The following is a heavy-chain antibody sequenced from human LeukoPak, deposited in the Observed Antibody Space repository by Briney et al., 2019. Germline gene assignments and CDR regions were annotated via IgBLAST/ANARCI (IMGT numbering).Heavy chain of an antibody. Sequence: ASVKVSCKASGYTFTSYGISWVRQAPGQGLEWMGWISAYNGNTDYAQKLQGRVTMTTDTSTSTAYMGLRSLRSDDTALYYCARDPKWELLSVSPPGAFDIWGQGTMVTVSS. V-gene: IGHV1-18*01. CDR2: ISAYNGNT. D-gene: IGHD1-26*01. CDR1: GYTFTSYG. J-gene: IGHJ3*02. CDR3: ARDPKWELLSVSPPGAFDI.